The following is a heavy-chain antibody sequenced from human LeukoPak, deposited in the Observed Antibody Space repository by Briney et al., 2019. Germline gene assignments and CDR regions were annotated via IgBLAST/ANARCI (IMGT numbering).Heavy chain of an antibody. CDR1: GFTFSSYS. J-gene: IGHJ4*02. CDR2: ISSSSSYI. V-gene: IGHV3-21*01. D-gene: IGHD5-12*01. Sequence: GGSLRLSCSASGFTFSSYSTNWVRQAPGKGLEWVSSISSSSSYIYYADSVKGRFTISRDNAKNSLYLQMNSLRAEDTAVYYCARQSGYDPAGPPFFDYWGQGTLVTVSS. CDR3: ARQSGYDPAGPPFFDY.